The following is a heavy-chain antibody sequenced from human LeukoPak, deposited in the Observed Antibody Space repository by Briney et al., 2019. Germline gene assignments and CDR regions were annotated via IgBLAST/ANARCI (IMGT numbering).Heavy chain of an antibody. Sequence: SETLSPTCTVSGGSISSSSYYWGWIRQPPGKGLEWIGSIYYSGSTYYNPSLKSRVTISVDTSKNQFSLKLSSVTAADTAVYYCASLSAAMSYFDYWGQGTLVTVSS. D-gene: IGHD2-2*01. CDR2: IYYSGST. J-gene: IGHJ4*02. CDR1: GGSISSSSYY. CDR3: ASLSAAMSYFDY. V-gene: IGHV4-39*01.